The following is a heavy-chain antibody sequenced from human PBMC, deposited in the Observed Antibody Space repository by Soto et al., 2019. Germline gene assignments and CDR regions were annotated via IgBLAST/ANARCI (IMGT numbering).Heavy chain of an antibody. D-gene: IGHD3-22*01. CDR2: ISSSTTYI. Sequence: GGSLRLSCAASGFTFSSYSMNWVRQAPGKGLEWVSSISSSTTYIYYADSVKGRFTISRDNAKNSLYLQMNSLRAEDTAVYYCARDQLYYNDISGRPLNAFDVWGQGTMVTVSS. J-gene: IGHJ3*01. V-gene: IGHV3-21*01. CDR1: GFTFSSYS. CDR3: ARDQLYYNDISGRPLNAFDV.